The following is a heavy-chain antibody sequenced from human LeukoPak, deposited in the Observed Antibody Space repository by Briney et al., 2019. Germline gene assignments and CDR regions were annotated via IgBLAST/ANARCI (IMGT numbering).Heavy chain of an antibody. V-gene: IGHV4-4*07. CDR2: IYTSGST. J-gene: IGHJ5*02. D-gene: IGHD2-2*01. CDR3: ARDQCSSTSCYAGTP. Sequence: SETLSLTCTVSGGSISSYYWSWIRQPAGKGLEWIGRIYTSGSTNYNPSLKSRVTMSVDTSKNQFSLKLSSVTAADTAVYYCARDQCSSTSCYAGTPWGQGTLVTVSS. CDR1: GGSISSYY.